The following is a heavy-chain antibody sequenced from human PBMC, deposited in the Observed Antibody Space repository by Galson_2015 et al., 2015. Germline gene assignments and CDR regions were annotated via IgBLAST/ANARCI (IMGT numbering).Heavy chain of an antibody. V-gene: IGHV3-9*01. J-gene: IGHJ6*02. D-gene: IGHD5-12*01. CDR3: AKDRGYDSHHYYYDGLDV. CDR1: GFTFDDYA. Sequence: SLRLSCAASGFTFDDYAMHWVRQAPGKGLEWVSGISWNGGRLDYADSVKGRFTISRDNAKNSLYLQMNSLRAEDTALYYCAKDRGYDSHHYYYDGLDVWGQGNTVTVS. CDR2: ISWNGGRL.